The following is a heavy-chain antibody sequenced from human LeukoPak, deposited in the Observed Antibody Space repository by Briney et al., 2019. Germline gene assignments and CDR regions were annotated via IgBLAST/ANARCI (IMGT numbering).Heavy chain of an antibody. J-gene: IGHJ3*02. CDR3: ARGPAFDI. Sequence: ASVTVSCKASGYTFNSYDINWVRQAAGQGLEWMGWMNPKSDKTGYAQKVQGRINMNRNNALSTAYMELRSLRCEDTAVYYCARGPAFDIWGQGTMVTVSS. V-gene: IGHV1-8*01. CDR2: MNPKSDKT. CDR1: GYTFNSYD.